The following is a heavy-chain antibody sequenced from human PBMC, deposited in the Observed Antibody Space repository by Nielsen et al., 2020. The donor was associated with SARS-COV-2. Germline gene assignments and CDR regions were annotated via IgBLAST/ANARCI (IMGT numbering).Heavy chain of an antibody. J-gene: IGHJ4*02. D-gene: IGHD6-13*01. Sequence: GSSLNISCAASVFPFSFFGMHWVLPAPGKVLEWVAAISYDGSNKYYADSVKGRFTISTDNSKNTLYLQMNSLRAEDTAVYYCAKSVFVGSSPGDYWGQGTLVTVSS. V-gene: IGHV3-30*18. CDR3: AKSVFVGSSPGDY. CDR1: VFPFSFFG. CDR2: ISYDGSNK.